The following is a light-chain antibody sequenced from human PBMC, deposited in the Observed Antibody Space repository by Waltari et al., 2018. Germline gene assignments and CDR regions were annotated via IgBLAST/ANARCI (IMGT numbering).Light chain of an antibody. CDR2: EVY. CDR3: CSYAGSSTVV. V-gene: IGLV2-23*02. CDR1: SSDVGSYNL. Sequence: QSALTQPASVSGSPGQSNTISCTGTSSDVGSYNLVSWYQQHPGKAPKLLIFEVYKRPSGVSNRFSGSKSGNTASLTVSGLQAEDGADYYCCSYAGSSTVVFGGGTKLTVL. J-gene: IGLJ2*01.